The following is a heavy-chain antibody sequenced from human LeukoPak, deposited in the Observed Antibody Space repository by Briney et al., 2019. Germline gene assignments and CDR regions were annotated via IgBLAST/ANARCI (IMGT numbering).Heavy chain of an antibody. CDR3: AKCLYSSGWYYFDY. Sequence: PGRSLRLSCAASGFTFSDYSMNWVRQASGKGLEWVSAISGSGGSTYYADSVKGRFTISRDNSKNTQYLQMNSLRDEDTAVYYCAKCLYSSGWYYFDYWGQGTLVTVSS. CDR2: ISGSGGST. J-gene: IGHJ4*02. CDR1: GFTFSDYS. D-gene: IGHD6-19*01. V-gene: IGHV3-23*01.